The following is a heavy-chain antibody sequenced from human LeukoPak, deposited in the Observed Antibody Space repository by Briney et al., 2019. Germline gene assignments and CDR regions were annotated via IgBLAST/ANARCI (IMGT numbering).Heavy chain of an antibody. D-gene: IGHD4-17*01. CDR2: INHSGYT. V-gene: IGHV4-34*01. CDR3: TRMTTGHDY. J-gene: IGHJ4*02. Sequence: SETLSLTCAVSGVSFYDYYWAWVRQTPGKGLEWIGEINHSGYTNDSPSLTSRVTLSIDTSRKQFSLNLRSVTVADAGTYYCTRMTTGHDYWGQGTLVTVSS. CDR1: GVSFYDYY.